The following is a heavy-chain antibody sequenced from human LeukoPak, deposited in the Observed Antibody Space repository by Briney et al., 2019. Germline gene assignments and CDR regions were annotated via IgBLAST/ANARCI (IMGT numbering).Heavy chain of an antibody. V-gene: IGHV3-15*07. J-gene: IGHJ4*02. CDR2: IKSKTDGGTT. D-gene: IGHD3-22*01. Sequence: GGSLRLSCAASGFTFSNAWMNWVRQAPGKGLEWVGRIKSKTDGGTTDYAAPVKGRFTISRDNSKNTLYLQMNSLRAEDTAVYYCARVAPDYYDSSGYYPYYFDYWGQGTLVTVSS. CDR3: ARVAPDYYDSSGYYPYYFDY. CDR1: GFTFSNAW.